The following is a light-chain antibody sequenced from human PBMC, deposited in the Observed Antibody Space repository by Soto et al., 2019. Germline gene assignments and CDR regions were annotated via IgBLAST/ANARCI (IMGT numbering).Light chain of an antibody. CDR3: QQYNGYPWT. Sequence: DIPMTQSPSTLSASVGDRVTITCRASQSISSWLAWYQQKPGKAPKVLIYDASSLESGVPSRFSGSGSGTEFTLTISSLQPDDFATYYCQQYNGYPWTFGQGTKVEIK. CDR1: QSISSW. J-gene: IGKJ1*01. CDR2: DAS. V-gene: IGKV1-5*01.